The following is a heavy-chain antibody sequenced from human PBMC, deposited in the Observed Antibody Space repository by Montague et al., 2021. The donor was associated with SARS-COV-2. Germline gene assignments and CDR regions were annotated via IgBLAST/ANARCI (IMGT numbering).Heavy chain of an antibody. V-gene: IGHV4-39*02. CDR2: IYYTGNT. Sequence: SETLSLTCTVSGGSITNNIDYWAWIRQPPGKGLVWIGSIYYTGNTYYNPSLKSRVTISVVTSKNHFTLKLSSVTAAETAVYYCARLERYFDSSGSPSAFDFWGQGTKVTVSS. D-gene: IGHD3-22*01. CDR3: ARLERYFDSSGSPSAFDF. J-gene: IGHJ3*01. CDR1: GGSITNNIDY.